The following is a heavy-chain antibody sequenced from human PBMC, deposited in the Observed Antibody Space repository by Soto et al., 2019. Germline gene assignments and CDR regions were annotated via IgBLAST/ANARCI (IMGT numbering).Heavy chain of an antibody. V-gene: IGHV4-59*12. J-gene: IGHJ4*02. CDR1: GGSISTYY. Sequence: SETLSLTCTVSGGSISTYYWSWIRQPPGKGLEWIGEIYHSGSTNYNPSLKSRVTISLDKSKNQFSLKLSSVTAADTAVYYCARRIAAAGTYYFDSWGQGTLVTVSS. CDR3: ARRIAAAGTYYFDS. CDR2: IYHSGST. D-gene: IGHD6-13*01.